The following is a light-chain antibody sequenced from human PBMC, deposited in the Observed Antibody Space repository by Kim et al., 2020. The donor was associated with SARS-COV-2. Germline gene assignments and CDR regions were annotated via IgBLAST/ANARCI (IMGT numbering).Light chain of an antibody. V-gene: IGLV2-14*04. CDR1: SSDVGGYNY. CDR2: DVS. CDR3: SSYTSSRTWV. Sequence: GKSITISSTGTSSDVGGYNYVSWYQQHPGKAPKLMLFDVSQRPSGVSNRFSGSKSGNTASLTISGLQAEDEADYHCSSYTSSRTWVFGGGTQLTVL. J-gene: IGLJ3*02.